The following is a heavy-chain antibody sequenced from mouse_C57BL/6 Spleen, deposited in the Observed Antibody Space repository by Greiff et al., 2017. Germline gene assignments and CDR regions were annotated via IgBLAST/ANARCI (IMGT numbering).Heavy chain of an antibody. Sequence: QVQLQQSGAELVRPGASVKLSCKASGYTFTSYWMHWVKQRPGQGLEWIGEIDPSDSNTNYNEKFKGKATLTVDTSSSTAYMQLSSLAAEDSAVYGCAKVGEVGCGASYSMYYWGQGTSVTVSS. CDR3: AKVGEVGCGASYSMYY. J-gene: IGHJ4*01. D-gene: IGHD1-3*01. V-gene: IGHV1-59*01. CDR1: GYTFTSYW. CDR2: IDPSDSNT.